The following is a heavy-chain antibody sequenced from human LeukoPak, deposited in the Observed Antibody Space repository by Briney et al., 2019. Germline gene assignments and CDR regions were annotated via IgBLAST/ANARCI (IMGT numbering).Heavy chain of an antibody. D-gene: IGHD6-13*01. Sequence: GGSLRLSCAASGLTFSSYWMHWVRQAPGKGLVWVSCIKSDGSSTNYADSVKGRFTISRDNAKNTLYLQMSSLRAEDTAVYYCARGGAAAALDFWGQGTQVTVSS. J-gene: IGHJ4*02. CDR1: GLTFSSYW. V-gene: IGHV3-74*01. CDR2: IKSDGSST. CDR3: ARGGAAAALDF.